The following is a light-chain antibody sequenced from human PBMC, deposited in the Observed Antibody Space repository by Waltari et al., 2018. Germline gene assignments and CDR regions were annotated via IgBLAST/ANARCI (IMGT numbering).Light chain of an antibody. Sequence: EIVLTQSPATLSLSPGERATLSCRASQSVSSSLAWYQQKPGQAPRLLIYDASNRATGIPARFSGSGSGTDFTLTISSLEPEDFAVYYCQQSVNWPPLTFGGGTKVEIK. CDR1: QSVSSS. CDR2: DAS. CDR3: QQSVNWPPLT. V-gene: IGKV3-11*01. J-gene: IGKJ4*01.